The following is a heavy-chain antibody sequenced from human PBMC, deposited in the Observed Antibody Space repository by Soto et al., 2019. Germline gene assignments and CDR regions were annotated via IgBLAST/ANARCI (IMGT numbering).Heavy chain of an antibody. D-gene: IGHD1-7*01. CDR3: AKDRRAGGNYGFYSDF. CDR2: ISDDGYTI. Sequence: GGSLRLSCATSGFTFSDFYMSWVRQAPGKGPEWVSYISDDGYTIYYADSVKGRFTISGDNAKNSLDLQMTSLRADDTAVYYCAKDRRAGGNYGFYSDFWGQGALVTVSS. J-gene: IGHJ4*02. CDR1: GFTFSDFY. V-gene: IGHV3-11*01.